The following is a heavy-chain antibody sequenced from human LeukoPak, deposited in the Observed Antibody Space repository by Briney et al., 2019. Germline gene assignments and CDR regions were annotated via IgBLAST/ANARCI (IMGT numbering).Heavy chain of an antibody. CDR1: GGSISSHY. V-gene: IGHV4-59*11. CDR2: IYYSGST. Sequence: SETLSLTCTVSGGSISSHYWSWIRQPPGKGLEWIGYIYYSGSTNYNPSLKSRVTISVDTSKNQFSLKLSSVTAADTAVYYCAREVGYMVRGVIFTYYGMDVWGQGTTVTVSS. CDR3: AREVGYMVRGVIFTYYGMDV. J-gene: IGHJ6*02. D-gene: IGHD3-10*01.